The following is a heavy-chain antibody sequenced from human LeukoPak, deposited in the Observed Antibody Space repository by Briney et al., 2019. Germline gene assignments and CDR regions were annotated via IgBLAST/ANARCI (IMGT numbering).Heavy chain of an antibody. CDR2: IYYSGST. D-gene: IGHD3-10*01. CDR1: GGSISSSSYY. CDR3: ARVYYGSGRGYYFDY. J-gene: IGHJ4*02. V-gene: IGHV4-39*07. Sequence: SETLSLTCTVSGGSISSSSYYWGWIRQPPGKGLEWIGSIYYSGSTNYNPSLKSRVTISVDTSKNQFSLKLSSVTAADTAVYYCARVYYGSGRGYYFDYWGQGTLVTVSS.